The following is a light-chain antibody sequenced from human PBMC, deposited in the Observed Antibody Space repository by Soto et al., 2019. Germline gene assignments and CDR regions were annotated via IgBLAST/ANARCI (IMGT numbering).Light chain of an antibody. CDR2: AVS. CDR3: QQYNKWPLT. CDR1: QSVSSN. J-gene: IGKJ1*01. V-gene: IGKV3-15*01. Sequence: EIMMTQSPGTLSASPGERATLSCRASQSVSSNLAWYQQKPGQAPRLLIYAVSTRATGIPARFSGSGSGTEFTLTISSLHSEDVAVYYCQQYNKWPLTFGQGTKVEIK.